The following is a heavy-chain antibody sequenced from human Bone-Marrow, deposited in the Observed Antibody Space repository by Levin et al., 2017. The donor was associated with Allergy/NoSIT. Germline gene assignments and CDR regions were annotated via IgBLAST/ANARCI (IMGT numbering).Heavy chain of an antibody. V-gene: IGHV4-39*07. CDR2: IYYSGNT. CDR3: ARDSPNCSGGNCFLYYFDY. D-gene: IGHD2-15*01. J-gene: IGHJ4*02. CDR1: GGSISSSTYY. Sequence: ESLKISCTVSGGSISSSTYYWGWIRQPPGKGLEWIGNIYYSGNTYYNPSLKSRVTISVDTSKNQFSLKLSSVTAADTAVYYCARDSPNCSGGNCFLYYFDYWGQGTLVTVSS.